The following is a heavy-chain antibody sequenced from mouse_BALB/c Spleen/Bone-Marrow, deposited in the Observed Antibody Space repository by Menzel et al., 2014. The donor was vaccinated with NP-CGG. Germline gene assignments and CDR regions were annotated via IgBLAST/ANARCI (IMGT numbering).Heavy chain of an antibody. D-gene: IGHD2-14*01. CDR2: INPSTGYT. CDR3: AIYYRYDTSDY. V-gene: IGHV1-7*01. Sequence: QVQLKQSGAELAKPGASVKMSCKASGYTFTSYWMHWVKQRPGQGLEWIGYINPSTGYTAYNQNFKDKATLTADKSSSTAYMQLSSLTSEDSAVYYCAIYYRYDTSDYWAKAPLLQSPQ. J-gene: IGHJ2*01. CDR1: GYTFTSYW.